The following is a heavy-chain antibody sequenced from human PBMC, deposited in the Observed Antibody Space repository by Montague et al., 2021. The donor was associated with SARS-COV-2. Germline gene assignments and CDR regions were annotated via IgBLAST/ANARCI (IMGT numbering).Heavy chain of an antibody. D-gene: IGHD3-3*01. Sequence: SLRLSCAASGFTFSSYSMNWVRQAPGKGLEWVSSISSIISYIYYPDSVTGRFTISRDNAKNSLYLQMNSLRAEDTAVYYCASVREISYDFWSGPRVYMDVWGKGTTVTVSS. CDR3: ASVREISYDFWSGPRVYMDV. CDR2: ISSIISYI. V-gene: IGHV3-21*01. CDR1: GFTFSSYS. J-gene: IGHJ6*03.